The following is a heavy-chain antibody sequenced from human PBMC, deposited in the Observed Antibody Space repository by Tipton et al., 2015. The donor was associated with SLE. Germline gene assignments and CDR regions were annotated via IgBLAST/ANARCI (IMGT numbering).Heavy chain of an antibody. D-gene: IGHD5-24*01. J-gene: IGHJ4*02. CDR1: GGSIKNNY. CDR3: ARGDVD. CDR2: LYYSGTT. V-gene: IGHV4-59*12. Sequence: TLSLTCIVSGGSIKNNYWNWIRQSTGKGLEWIGTLYYSGTTHYNPSLESRVTISVDTANNQYSLGLTSVTAADTAVYYCARGDVDWGQGTLVTVSS.